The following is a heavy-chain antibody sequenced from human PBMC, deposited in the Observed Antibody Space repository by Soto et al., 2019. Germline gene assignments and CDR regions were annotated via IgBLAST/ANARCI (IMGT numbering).Heavy chain of an antibody. CDR2: ISNNGNTI. J-gene: IGHJ4*02. D-gene: IGHD2-15*01. CDR1: GFTFSSYE. V-gene: IGHV3-48*03. Sequence: GGSLRLSCAASGFTFSSYEMNWVRQAPGEGLEWVSYISNNGNTIYYADSVKGRFTISRDNAKNSLYLQMNSLRAEDTAVYYCASGYCSGTSCYIINYFDYWGQGALVTVSS. CDR3: ASGYCSGTSCYIINYFDY.